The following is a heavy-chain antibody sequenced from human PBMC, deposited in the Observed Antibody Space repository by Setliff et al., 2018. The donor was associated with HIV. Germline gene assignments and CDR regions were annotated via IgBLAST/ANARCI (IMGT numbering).Heavy chain of an antibody. CDR3: VRQVSYYHFYVDV. J-gene: IGHJ6*03. CDR2: ISGNSGTK. CDR1: GFTFSSYS. V-gene: IGHV3-48*01. Sequence: GGSLRLSCAASGFTFSSYSMNWVRQTPGKGLEWISYISGNSGTKYYADSVKGRFTISRDNAKNSLYLQMNSLRAEDTAVYYCVRQVSYYHFYVDVWGKGTTVTVSS. D-gene: IGHD6-6*01.